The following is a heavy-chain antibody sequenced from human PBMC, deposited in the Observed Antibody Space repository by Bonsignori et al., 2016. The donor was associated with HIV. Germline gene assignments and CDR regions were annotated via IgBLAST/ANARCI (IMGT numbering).Heavy chain of an antibody. J-gene: IGHJ4*02. V-gene: IGHV4-61*02. Sequence: SETLSLTCTVSGGSISSGSYYWSWIRQPAGKGLEWIGRIYTSGSTNYNPSLKSRVTISVDTSKNQFSLKLSSVTAADTAVYYCARENDPYAEQPFDYWGQGTLVTVSS. CDR3: ARENDPYAEQPFDY. CDR2: IYTSGST. D-gene: IGHD6-13*01. CDR1: GGSISSGSYY.